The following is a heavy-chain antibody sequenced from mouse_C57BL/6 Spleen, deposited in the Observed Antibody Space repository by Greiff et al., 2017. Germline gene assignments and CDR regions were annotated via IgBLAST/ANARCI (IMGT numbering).Heavy chain of an antibody. J-gene: IGHJ2*01. CDR3: ARDPSYFDY. Sequence: QVQLQQSGAELVKPGASVTISCKASGYAFTSYWLNWVKQRPGKGLEWIGQLYPGDGDTNYNGKFKSKATLTADKSSSTDYMQLSSLTSEDSAVYFCARDPSYFDYWGQGTTLTVSS. V-gene: IGHV1-80*01. CDR1: GYAFTSYW. CDR2: LYPGDGDT.